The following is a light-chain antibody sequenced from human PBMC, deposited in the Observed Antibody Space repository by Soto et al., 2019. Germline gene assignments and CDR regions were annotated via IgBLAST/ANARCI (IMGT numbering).Light chain of an antibody. Sequence: DIQMTQSPSSLSASLGDRVTITCWASQGVSTFLAWFQQKPGKAPKSLIYFASSLQSGVPSRFSGSGSGTDFTLTISSLQPEDFATYYCQQYNVYPFTFGGGTKVEIK. CDR2: FAS. V-gene: IGKV1-16*01. CDR3: QQYNVYPFT. J-gene: IGKJ4*01. CDR1: QGVSTF.